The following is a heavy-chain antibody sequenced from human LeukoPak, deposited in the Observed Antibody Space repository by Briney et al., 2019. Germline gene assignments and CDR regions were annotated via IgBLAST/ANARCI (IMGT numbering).Heavy chain of an antibody. Sequence: PGRSLRLSCAASGFTFSSYGMHWVRQAPGKGLEWVAVIWYDGSYKYYADSVKGRFTISRDNSKNTPYLQMNSLRAEDTAVYYCARDLHYGDYSPDYWGQGTLVTVSS. CDR3: ARDLHYGDYSPDY. J-gene: IGHJ4*02. D-gene: IGHD4-17*01. CDR2: IWYDGSYK. V-gene: IGHV3-33*01. CDR1: GFTFSSYG.